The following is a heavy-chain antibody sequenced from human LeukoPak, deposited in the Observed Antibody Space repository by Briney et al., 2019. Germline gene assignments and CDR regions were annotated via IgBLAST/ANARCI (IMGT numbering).Heavy chain of an antibody. V-gene: IGHV4-34*01. CDR1: GGSFSGYY. J-gene: IGHJ4*02. D-gene: IGHD3-9*01. CDR2: INHSGST. Sequence: SETLSLTCAVYGGSFSGYYWSWIRQPRGKRLEWSGQINHSGSTNYKPSLKSRATISVDTSKNQFSLKLSSVTAADTVVYYCARVSHVLRYFDWVPHRHFDYWGQGALVTVSS. CDR3: ARVSHVLRYFDWVPHRHFDY.